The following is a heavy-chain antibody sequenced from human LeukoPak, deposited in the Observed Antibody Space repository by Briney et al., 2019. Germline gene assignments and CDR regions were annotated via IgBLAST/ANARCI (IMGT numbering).Heavy chain of an antibody. CDR2: IYYSGST. V-gene: IGHV4-39*01. Sequence: PSETLSLTCIVSGGSISSSSYNWGWIRQPPGKGLEWIASIYYSGSTYYNPSLKSRLTISVDTSNNQFSLKLSSVTAADTAVYYCARHDRIIASPLIWGQGTLVTVSS. CDR3: ARHDRIIASPLI. CDR1: GGSISSSSYN. D-gene: IGHD6-13*01. J-gene: IGHJ4*02.